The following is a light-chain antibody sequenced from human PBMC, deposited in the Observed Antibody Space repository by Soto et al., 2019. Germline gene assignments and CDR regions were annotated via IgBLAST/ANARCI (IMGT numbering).Light chain of an antibody. V-gene: IGLV2-11*01. CDR1: SSDVDDYRD. CDR3: CSYVTTPEI. J-gene: IGLJ1*01. CDR2: DGT. Sequence: QSALAQPRSVSGSPGQLLTISCTGTSSDVDDYRDVSWYQQYPGRAPKLVIYDGTKRPSGVPDRFSGSNSGNTASLTISGLQAEDEADYYCCSYVTTPEIFGTGTKVTVL.